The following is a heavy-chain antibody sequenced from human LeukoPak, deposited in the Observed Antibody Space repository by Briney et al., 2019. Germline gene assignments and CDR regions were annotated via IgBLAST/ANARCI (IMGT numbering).Heavy chain of an antibody. V-gene: IGHV1-46*01. J-gene: IGHJ5*02. CDR3: ARGSGYSYGFNWFDP. CDR1: GYTFTSYY. D-gene: IGHD5-18*01. Sequence: ASVKVYCKASGYTFTSYYMHWVRQAPGQGLEWMGIINPSGGSTSYAQKFQGRVTMTRDTSTSTVYMELSSLRFEDTAVYYCARGSGYSYGFNWFDPWGQGTLVTVSS. CDR2: INPSGGST.